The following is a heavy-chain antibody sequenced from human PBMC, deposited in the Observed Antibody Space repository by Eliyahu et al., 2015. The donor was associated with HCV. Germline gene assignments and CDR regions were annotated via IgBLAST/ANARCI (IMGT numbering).Heavy chain of an antibody. D-gene: IGHD5-18*01. CDR2: IYPGDSDT. Sequence: EVQLVQSGAXVKKPGEXLXISXKASGYXFTSYWXGWXRQMPGKGLEWMGIIYPGDSDTRYSPSFQGQVTIXADKSISTAYLQWSSLKASDTAMYYCARREYNYGSYHFDYWGQGALVTVSS. CDR1: GYXFTSYW. J-gene: IGHJ4*02. CDR3: ARREYNYGSYHFDY. V-gene: IGHV5-51*01.